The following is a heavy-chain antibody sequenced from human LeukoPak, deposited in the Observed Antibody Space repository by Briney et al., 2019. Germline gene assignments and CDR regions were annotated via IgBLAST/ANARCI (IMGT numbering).Heavy chain of an antibody. CDR3: ARGYGDYGNWFDP. Sequence: SETLSLTCAVYGGSFSGYYWSWIRQPPGKGLEWIGEINHSGSTNYNPSLKSRVTISVDTSKNQFSLKPSSVTAADTAVYYCARGYGDYGNWFDPWGQGTLVTVSS. V-gene: IGHV4-34*01. CDR1: GGSFSGYY. J-gene: IGHJ5*02. D-gene: IGHD4-17*01. CDR2: INHSGST.